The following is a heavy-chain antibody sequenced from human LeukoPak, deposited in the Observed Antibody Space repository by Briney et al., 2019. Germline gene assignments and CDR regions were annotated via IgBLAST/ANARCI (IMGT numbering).Heavy chain of an antibody. Sequence: GGSLRLSCAASGFTFSSYSMNWVRQAPGKGLEWVSGISGSGGDTYYADSVKGRFTISRDNSRNTLYRQMNSLRAEDTAVYYCATITMVRGVRNYFDYWGQGTLVTVSS. J-gene: IGHJ4*02. CDR1: GFTFSSYS. V-gene: IGHV3-23*01. CDR2: ISGSGGDT. CDR3: ATITMVRGVRNYFDY. D-gene: IGHD3-10*01.